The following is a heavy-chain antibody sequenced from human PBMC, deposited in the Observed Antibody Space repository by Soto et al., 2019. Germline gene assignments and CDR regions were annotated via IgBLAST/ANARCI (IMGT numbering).Heavy chain of an antibody. CDR1: GFTFSSYA. CDR2: ISGSGGST. D-gene: IGHD3-10*01. V-gene: IGHV3-23*01. Sequence: EVPLLESGGGLVQPGGSLRLSCAASGFTFSSYAMSWVRQAPGKGLEWVSAISGSGGSTYYADSVKGRFTISRDNSKTTLYLHMDSGRAEDTAVYYCAKGLVRGEDWGQGTLVTVSS. CDR3: AKGLVRGED. J-gene: IGHJ4*02.